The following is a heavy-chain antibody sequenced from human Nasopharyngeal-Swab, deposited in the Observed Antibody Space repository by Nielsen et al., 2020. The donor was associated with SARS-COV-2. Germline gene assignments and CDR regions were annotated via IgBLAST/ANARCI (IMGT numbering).Heavy chain of an antibody. CDR2: ISAYGENA. Sequence: ASAKVSCKASGYIFISYGISWVRQAPGQGLEWMRWISAYGENAKYAQKFQDRVTTTTDTSTTTAYMEVRSLKSDDTAVYYCARDGNSNYDYYGMDVWGQGTTVTVSS. V-gene: IGHV1-18*01. CDR1: GYIFISYG. CDR3: ARDGNSNYDYYGMDV. D-gene: IGHD1-7*01. J-gene: IGHJ6*02.